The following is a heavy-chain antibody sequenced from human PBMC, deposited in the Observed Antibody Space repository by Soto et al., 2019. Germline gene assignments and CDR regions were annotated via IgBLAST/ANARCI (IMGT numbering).Heavy chain of an antibody. Sequence: QVQLVQSGAEVKKPGASVNVSCKASGYTFTSYDINWVRQATGQGLEWMGWMNPNSGNTGYAQKFQGRATMTTNPSISTAYMELSSLRSEDTAVYYCARGWYYGSGSPFDPWGQGTLVTVSS. CDR1: GYTFTSYD. J-gene: IGHJ5*02. CDR3: ARGWYYGSGSPFDP. D-gene: IGHD3-10*01. V-gene: IGHV1-8*01. CDR2: MNPNSGNT.